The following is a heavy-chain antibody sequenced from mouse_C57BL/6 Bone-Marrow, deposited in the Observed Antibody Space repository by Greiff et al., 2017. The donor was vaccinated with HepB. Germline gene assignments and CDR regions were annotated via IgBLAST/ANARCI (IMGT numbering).Heavy chain of an antibody. Sequence: EVQLQESGPGLVKPSQSLSLTCSVTGYSITSGYYWNWIRQFPGNKLEWMGYISYDGSNNYNPSLKNRISITRDTSKNQFFLKLNSVTTEDTATYYCARDPTVVAHWYFDVWGTGTTVTVSS. V-gene: IGHV3-6*01. CDR1: GYSITSGYY. D-gene: IGHD1-1*01. CDR2: ISYDGSN. J-gene: IGHJ1*03. CDR3: ARDPTVVAHWYFDV.